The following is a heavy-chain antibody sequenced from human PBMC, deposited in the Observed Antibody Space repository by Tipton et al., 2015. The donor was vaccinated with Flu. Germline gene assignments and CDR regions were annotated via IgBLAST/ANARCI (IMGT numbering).Heavy chain of an antibody. CDR2: MSPSSGAT. CDR3: ARDEIDIVVVPASDVFDH. V-gene: IGHV1-2*06. Sequence: QLVQSGAEVKKPGASVKVSCKASGYTFTDYYIHWVRQAPGQGLEWMGRMSPSSGATRFAQKFQGRLTITTDTSINTAYMELSRLRSDDTAMYYCARDEIDIVVVPASDVFDHWGQGTLVTVSS. J-gene: IGHJ4*02. CDR1: GYTFTDYY. D-gene: IGHD2-2*01.